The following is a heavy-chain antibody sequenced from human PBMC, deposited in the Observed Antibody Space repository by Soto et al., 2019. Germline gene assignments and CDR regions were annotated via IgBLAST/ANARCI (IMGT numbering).Heavy chain of an antibody. V-gene: IGHV3-74*03. CDR1: GFTLSDYW. Sequence: EVQLVESGGGLVQPGGSLRLSCAASGFTLSDYWMHWVRQVPGKGLLWVSRISVDGCSTTYADSVKGRFTISRDNARNTLYLQMDTLRAADTAVDYCARATEQRPIAYWGPGSLVT. CDR3: ARATEQRPIAY. D-gene: IGHD6-19*01. CDR2: ISVDGCST. J-gene: IGHJ4*02.